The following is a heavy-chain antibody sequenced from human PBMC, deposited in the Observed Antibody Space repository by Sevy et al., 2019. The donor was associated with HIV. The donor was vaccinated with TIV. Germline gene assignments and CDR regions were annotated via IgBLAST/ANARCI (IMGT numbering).Heavy chain of an antibody. CDR3: ARDTNYYGSGLNDAFDI. CDR1: GFTFSSYG. Sequence: GGSLRLSCAASGFTFSSYGMHWVRQAPGKGLEWVAVIWYDGSNKYYADSVKGRFTISRDNSKNTLYLQMNSLRAEDTAVYYCARDTNYYGSGLNDAFDIWGQGTMVTVS. J-gene: IGHJ3*02. D-gene: IGHD3-10*01. V-gene: IGHV3-33*01. CDR2: IWYDGSNK.